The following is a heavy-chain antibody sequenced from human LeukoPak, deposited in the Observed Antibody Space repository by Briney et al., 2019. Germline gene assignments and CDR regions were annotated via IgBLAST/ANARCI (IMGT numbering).Heavy chain of an antibody. D-gene: IGHD4-17*01. Sequence: SLKLSCKASRYTPSNYGIRWVPHAPGQGLEWMVWISAYNGATKYAQNLQGRVTMTTDTYTSTAYMELRSLRSDDTAVYYCARDLFDYGDYVFFDPWGQGTLVTVSS. V-gene: IGHV1-18*01. CDR2: ISAYNGAT. CDR3: ARDLFDYGDYVFFDP. J-gene: IGHJ5*02. CDR1: RYTPSNYG.